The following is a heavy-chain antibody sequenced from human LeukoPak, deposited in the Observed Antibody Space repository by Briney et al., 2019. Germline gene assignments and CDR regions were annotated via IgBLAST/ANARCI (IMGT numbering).Heavy chain of an antibody. CDR1: GYSFTAHY. CDR3: ASSSPYYYDSSGLDY. CDR2: SNPDNVGT. V-gene: IGHV1-2*06. J-gene: IGHJ4*02. Sequence: ASVKVSCKASGYSFTAHYMHWIRQAPGQGLEWMGQSNPDNVGTKYASKFQGRVTMTRDTSTATVYMELSSLTSHDTAVYYCASSSPYYYDSSGLDYWGQGTLVTVSS. D-gene: IGHD3-22*01.